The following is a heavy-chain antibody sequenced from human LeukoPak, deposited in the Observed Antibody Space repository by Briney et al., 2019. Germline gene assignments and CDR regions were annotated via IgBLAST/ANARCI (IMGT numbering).Heavy chain of an antibody. CDR3: AKLVASGTSRNFDY. CDR2: IGDIGAT. J-gene: IGHJ4*02. V-gene: IGHV3-23*01. Sequence: PGGSLRLSCAASGFTFSSYAMNWVRQAPGKGLEWVSAIGDIGATFYADSVKGRFTISRDNSKNTVYLQMNSLGAEDTAVYYCAKLVASGTSRNFDYWGQGTLVTVSS. CDR1: GFTFSSYA. D-gene: IGHD6-13*01.